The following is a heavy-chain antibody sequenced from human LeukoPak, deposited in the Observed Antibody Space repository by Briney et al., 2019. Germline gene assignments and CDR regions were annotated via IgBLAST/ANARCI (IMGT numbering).Heavy chain of an antibody. CDR2: IPDNGAYS. CDR3: VRGDSRDY. V-gene: IGHV3-21*01. J-gene: IGHJ4*02. D-gene: IGHD6-13*01. Sequence: GGSLRLSCAASGFTFSSYTMNWVRQAPGKGLEWVSSIPDNGAYSHHADSVKGRLTISRDNARNSLYLDMHNLGAEDTAVYYCVRGDSRDYWGQGTLVTVSS. CDR1: GFTFSSYT.